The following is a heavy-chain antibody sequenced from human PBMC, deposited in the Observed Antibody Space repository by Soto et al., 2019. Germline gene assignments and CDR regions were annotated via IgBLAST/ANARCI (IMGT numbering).Heavy chain of an antibody. J-gene: IGHJ4*02. CDR1: GFTFSSYA. CDR2: ISGSGGST. V-gene: IGHV3-23*01. CDR3: AKDQETKRYYYGSGSYPFDY. D-gene: IGHD3-10*01. Sequence: EVQLLESGGGLVQPGGSLRLSCAASGFTFSSYAMSWVRQAPGKGLEWVSAISGSGGSTYYADSVKGRFTISRDNSKNTLYLQMNSLRAEDTAVYYCAKDQETKRYYYGSGSYPFDYWGQGTLVTVSS.